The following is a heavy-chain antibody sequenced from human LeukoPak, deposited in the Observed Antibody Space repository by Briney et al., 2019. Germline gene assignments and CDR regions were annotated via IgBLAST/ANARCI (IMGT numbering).Heavy chain of an antibody. CDR2: INPNSGGT. J-gene: IGHJ4*02. D-gene: IGHD3-10*01. CDR1: GYTFTGYY. Sequence: ASVKVSCKASGYTFTGYYMHWVRQAPGQGLEWMGWINPNSGGTNYAQKFQGRVTMTRDTSISTAYMELSRLRSDDTAVYYCARTFYGSGSYYLDYWGQGTLVTVSS. CDR3: ARTFYGSGSYYLDY. V-gene: IGHV1-2*02.